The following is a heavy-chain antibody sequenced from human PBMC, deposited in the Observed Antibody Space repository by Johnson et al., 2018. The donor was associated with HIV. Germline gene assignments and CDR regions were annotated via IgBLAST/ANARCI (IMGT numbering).Heavy chain of an antibody. CDR2: INWSGGST. J-gene: IGHJ3*02. D-gene: IGHD6-13*01. CDR1: GFTFEDYG. Sequence: VQLVESGGGVVRPGGSLRLSCAASGFTFEDYGMSWVRQPPGKGLEWVSGINWSGGSTAYADSMKGRFTISSDNDKKSLYLHVNSLRAEDTAFYYCARGKGAAAGLDAFDIWGQGTMVTVSS. CDR3: ARGKGAAAGLDAFDI. V-gene: IGHV3-20*04.